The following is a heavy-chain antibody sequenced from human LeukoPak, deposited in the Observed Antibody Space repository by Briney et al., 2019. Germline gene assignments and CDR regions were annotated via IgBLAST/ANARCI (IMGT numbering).Heavy chain of an antibody. CDR1: GGSISSSSYY. CDR3: ASRSSWYWFDP. V-gene: IGHV4-39*07. J-gene: IGHJ5*02. Sequence: SETLSLTCTVSGGSISSSSYYWGWVRQPPGKGLEWIGSIYYSGSTYYNPSLKSRVTISVDTSKNQFSLKLSSVTAADTAVYYCASRSSWYWFDPWGQGTLVTVSS. CDR2: IYYSGST. D-gene: IGHD6-13*01.